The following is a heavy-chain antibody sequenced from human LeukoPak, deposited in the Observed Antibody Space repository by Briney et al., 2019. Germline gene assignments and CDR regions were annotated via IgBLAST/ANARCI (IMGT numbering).Heavy chain of an antibody. J-gene: IGHJ6*02. CDR1: GGSISSYY. CDR2: IYYSGGT. D-gene: IGHD1-7*01. Sequence: SETLSLTCTVSGGSISSYYWSWIRQPPGKGLEWIGYIYYSGGTNYNPSLKSRVTISVDMSKNQFSLKLSSVTAADTAVYYCARDNWNYGSSMDVWGQGTTVTVSS. CDR3: ARDNWNYGSSMDV. V-gene: IGHV4-59*01.